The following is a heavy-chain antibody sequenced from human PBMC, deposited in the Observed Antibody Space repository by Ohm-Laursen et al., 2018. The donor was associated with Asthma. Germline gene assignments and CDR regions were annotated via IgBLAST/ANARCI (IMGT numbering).Heavy chain of an antibody. V-gene: IGHV3-48*01. Sequence: SLRLSCAASGFTFSSYSMNWVRQAPGKGLEWISYISRSTSTIYLADSVKGRFTISRDNAKNSLYLQMNSLRAEDTAVYYCAKAMYGGYLGGQFDYWGQGTLVTVSS. CDR2: ISRSTSTI. J-gene: IGHJ4*02. CDR3: AKAMYGGYLGGQFDY. CDR1: GFTFSSYS. D-gene: IGHD5-12*01.